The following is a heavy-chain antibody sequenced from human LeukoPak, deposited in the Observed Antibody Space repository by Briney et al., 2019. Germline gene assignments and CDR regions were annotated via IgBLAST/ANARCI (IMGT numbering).Heavy chain of an antibody. CDR2: ISSSSSYI. D-gene: IGHD3-3*01. CDR1: GFTFSSYS. CDR3: AREAPLRFLEWSHPGWEANWFDP. J-gene: IGHJ5*02. V-gene: IGHV3-21*01. Sequence: GGSLRLSCAASGFTFSSYSMNWVRQAPGKGLEWVSSISSSSSYIYYADSVKGRFTISRDNAKNSLYLQMNSLRAEDTAVYYCAREAPLRFLEWSHPGWEANWFDPWGQGTLVTVSS.